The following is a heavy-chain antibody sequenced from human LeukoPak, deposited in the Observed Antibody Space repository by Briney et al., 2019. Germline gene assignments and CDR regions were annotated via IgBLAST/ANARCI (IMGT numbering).Heavy chain of an antibody. V-gene: IGHV4-39*07. Sequence: SETLSLTCTVSGGSVNNNHYYWVWIRQPPGKGLEWIGSIYFSGTTYYNPSLKSRATISVDTSKNQFSLKVSSVTAADTAVYYCARLGYCSSTSCYEDYWGQGTLVTVSS. CDR2: IYFSGTT. CDR1: GGSVNNNHYY. CDR3: ARLGYCSSTSCYEDY. D-gene: IGHD2-2*01. J-gene: IGHJ4*02.